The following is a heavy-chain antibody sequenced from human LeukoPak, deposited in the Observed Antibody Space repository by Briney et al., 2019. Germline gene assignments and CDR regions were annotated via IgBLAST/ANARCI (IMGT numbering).Heavy chain of an antibody. CDR3: ASGYYFDY. CDR2: ISSRGTTI. V-gene: IGHV3-11*01. J-gene: IGHJ4*02. CDR1: GFTFSNFA. Sequence: GGSLRLSCAASGFTFSNFAMSWIRQAPGKGLEWLSYISSRGTTIYYADSVKGRFTISRDNAKNSLYLQMNSLRAEDTALYFCASGYYFDYWGQGALVTVSS.